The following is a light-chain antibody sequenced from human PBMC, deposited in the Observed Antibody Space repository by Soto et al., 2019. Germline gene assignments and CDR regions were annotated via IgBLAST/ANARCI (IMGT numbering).Light chain of an antibody. CDR2: DAS. Sequence: EIVLPQSPGTLSLSPGERGTLSCRAIQTVSSNFLAWYQQKPGQAPRLLIFDASTRATGIPDRFSGSGSGTDFTLTISRLEPEDFAVYYCQQYGSSPPITFGQGTRLEI. J-gene: IGKJ5*01. CDR1: QTVSSNF. CDR3: QQYGSSPPIT. V-gene: IGKV3-20*01.